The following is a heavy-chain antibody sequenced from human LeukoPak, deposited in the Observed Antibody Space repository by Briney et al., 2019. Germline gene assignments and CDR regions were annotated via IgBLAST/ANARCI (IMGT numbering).Heavy chain of an antibody. Sequence: GGSLRLSCAASGFTFNDYSMNWVRQAPGKGLEWVSSISSSSSYIYYADSLKGRFTISRDNAKNSLYLQMNSLRVEDTAVYYCATSGGPTVTTNDAFDIWGQGTMVTVSS. CDR1: GFTFNDYS. D-gene: IGHD4-17*01. CDR2: ISSSSSYI. CDR3: ATSGGPTVTTNDAFDI. V-gene: IGHV3-21*01. J-gene: IGHJ3*02.